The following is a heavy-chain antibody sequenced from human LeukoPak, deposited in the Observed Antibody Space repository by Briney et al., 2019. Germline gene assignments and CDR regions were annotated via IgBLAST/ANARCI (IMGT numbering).Heavy chain of an antibody. J-gene: IGHJ4*02. V-gene: IGHV1-8*01. CDR2: MNPNSGNT. Sequence: ASVKVSCKTSGYTFTSYDINWVRQATGQGLEWMGWMNPNSGNTGYAQKFQGRVTMTRNTSISTAYMELSSLRSEDTAVYYCARAGGYCGRISCPYYFDYWGQGSLVAVSS. CDR3: ARAGGYCGRISCPYYFDY. CDR1: GYTFTSYD. D-gene: IGHD2-15*01.